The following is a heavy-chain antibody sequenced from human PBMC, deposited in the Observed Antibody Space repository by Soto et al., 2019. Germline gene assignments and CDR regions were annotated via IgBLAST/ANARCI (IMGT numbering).Heavy chain of an antibody. CDR2: IIPISDKT. CDR3: ARERIIGYSGYGMDV. Sequence: SVKVSCKASGGTFSSYAISWVRQAPGQGLEWMGGIIPISDKTNYAQKFQGRVTITRDTSASTAYMELISLRSEDTAVYYCARERIIGYSGYGMDVWGQGTTVTVSS. D-gene: IGHD5-12*01. CDR1: GGTFSSYA. J-gene: IGHJ6*02. V-gene: IGHV1-69*05.